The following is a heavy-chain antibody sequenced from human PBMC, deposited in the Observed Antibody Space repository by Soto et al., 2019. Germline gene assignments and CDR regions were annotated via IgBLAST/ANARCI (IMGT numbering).Heavy chain of an antibody. Sequence: QVQLVESGGGVVQPGRSLRLSCAASGFTFSSYGMHWVRQAPGKGLEWVAVISYDGSNKYYADSVKGRFTISRDNSKNTLYLQMNSLRAEDTAVYYCAKGPQLLWFGELDYWGQGTLVTVSS. D-gene: IGHD3-10*01. CDR2: ISYDGSNK. CDR1: GFTFSSYG. CDR3: AKGPQLLWFGELDY. V-gene: IGHV3-30*18. J-gene: IGHJ4*02.